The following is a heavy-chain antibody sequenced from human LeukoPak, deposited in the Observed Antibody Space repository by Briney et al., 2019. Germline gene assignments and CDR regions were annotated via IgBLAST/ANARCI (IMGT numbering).Heavy chain of an antibody. J-gene: IGHJ4*02. CDR1: GFTFGDYY. D-gene: IGHD2/OR15-2a*01. CDR3: VGDQNFKIDY. V-gene: IGHV3-11*06. Sequence: PGGSLRLSCAASGFTFGDYYMSWIRQAPGKGLEWVSYISGSGTYTNYADSVKGRFTISRDNAKNMLYLQMDSLRAEDTAVYYCVGDQNFKIDYWGQGTLVTVSS. CDR2: ISGSGTYT.